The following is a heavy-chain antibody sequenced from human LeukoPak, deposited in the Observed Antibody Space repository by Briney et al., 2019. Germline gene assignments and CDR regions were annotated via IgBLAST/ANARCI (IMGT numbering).Heavy chain of an antibody. D-gene: IGHD6-25*01. V-gene: IGHV3-23*01. CDR1: GFTFSSYV. CDR2: ISGSGSST. J-gene: IGHJ4*02. CDR3: APLAANIFDY. Sequence: PGGSLRLSCAASGFTFSSYVMSWVRQAPGKGLEWVSAISGSGSSTYYAGSVRGRFTTSRDNSKRTVYLQMNSLRVEDTAVYYCAPLAANIFDYWGQGTLVTASS.